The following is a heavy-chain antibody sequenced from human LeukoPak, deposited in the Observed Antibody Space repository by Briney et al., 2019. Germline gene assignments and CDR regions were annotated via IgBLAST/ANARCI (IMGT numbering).Heavy chain of an antibody. V-gene: IGHV4-61*02. CDR3: ARDSSLPYCGGDCYPDY. Sequence: SETLSLTCTVSGGSISGGSYYWSWIRQPAGKGLEWIGRMYTSGSTNYNPSFESRVTISADTSKNQFSLKQSSVTAADTAVYYCARDSSLPYCGGDCYPDYWGQGTLVTVSA. CDR2: MYTSGST. D-gene: IGHD2-21*02. J-gene: IGHJ4*02. CDR1: GGSISGGSYY.